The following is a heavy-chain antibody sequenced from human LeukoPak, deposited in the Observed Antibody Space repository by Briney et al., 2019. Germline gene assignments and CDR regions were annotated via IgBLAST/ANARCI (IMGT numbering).Heavy chain of an antibody. Sequence: PGGSLRLSCAASGFTFSSSWMSWVRRAPGKGLEWVANINQDSTKTYYVDSVKGRFTISRDNAMNSLYLQMNSLRAEDTAVYYCAGGNQLDYWGQGTLVIVSS. J-gene: IGHJ4*02. CDR1: GFTFSSSW. CDR3: AGGNQLDY. V-gene: IGHV3-7*05. D-gene: IGHD1-14*01. CDR2: INQDSTKT.